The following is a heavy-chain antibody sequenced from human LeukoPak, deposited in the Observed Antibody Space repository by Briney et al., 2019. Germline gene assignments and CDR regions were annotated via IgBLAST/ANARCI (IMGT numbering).Heavy chain of an antibody. D-gene: IGHD5-12*01. V-gene: IGHV3-66*01. CDR1: GFTVSSNY. CDR2: IYSGGST. Sequence: GGSLRLSCAASGFTVSSNYMSWVRQAPGKGLEWVSVIYSGGSTYYADSVKGRFTISRDNSKNTLYLQMNSLRAEDTAVYHCARDGDGYNLDYWGQGTLVTVSS. CDR3: ARDGDGYNLDY. J-gene: IGHJ4*02.